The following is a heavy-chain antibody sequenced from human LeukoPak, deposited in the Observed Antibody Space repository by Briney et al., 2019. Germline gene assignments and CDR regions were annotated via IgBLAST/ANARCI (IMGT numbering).Heavy chain of an antibody. CDR3: TKNVPGRAIDY. D-gene: IGHD2-15*01. V-gene: IGHV3-23*01. J-gene: IGHJ4*02. CDR2: VGTGFDT. CDR1: GFTFSRHA. Sequence: PGGSLRLSCVASGFTFSRHAMSWVRQAPGKGLEWVSTVGTGFDTYYTDSVKGRFTISRDNSKNTLSLQMSSLRAEDTATYYCTKNVPGRAIDYWGQGTLVTVSS.